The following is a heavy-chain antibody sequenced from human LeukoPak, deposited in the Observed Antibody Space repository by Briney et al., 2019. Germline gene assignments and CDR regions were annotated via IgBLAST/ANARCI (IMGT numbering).Heavy chain of an antibody. D-gene: IGHD3-22*01. V-gene: IGHV3-9*01. CDR3: AKDYDSSGYYYVLDY. CDR1: GFTFDDYA. CDR2: ISWNSGSI. Sequence: PGRSLRLSCAASGFTFDDYAMHWVRQAPGKCLEWVSGISWNSGSIGYADFVKGRFTISRDNAKNSLYLQMNSLRAEDTALYYCAKDYDSSGYYYVLDYWGQGTLVTVSS. J-gene: IGHJ4*02.